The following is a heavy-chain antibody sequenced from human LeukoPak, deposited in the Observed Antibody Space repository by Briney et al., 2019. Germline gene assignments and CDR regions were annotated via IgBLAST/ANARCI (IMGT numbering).Heavy chain of an antibody. CDR2: IQYDGSNK. CDR1: GFTFSSYG. D-gene: IGHD3-16*01. V-gene: IGHV3-30*02. Sequence: GGSLRLSCAASGFTFSSYGMHWVRQAPGKGLEWVAFIQYDGSNKYYADSVKGRFTISRDNSKNTLYLQMNSLRAEDTAVYYCAWGPFDYWGQGTLVTVSS. CDR3: AWGPFDY. J-gene: IGHJ4*02.